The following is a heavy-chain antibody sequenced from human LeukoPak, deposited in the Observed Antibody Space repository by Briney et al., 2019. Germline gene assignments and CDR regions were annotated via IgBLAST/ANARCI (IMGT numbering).Heavy chain of an antibody. V-gene: IGHV4-34*01. D-gene: IGHD5-18*01. CDR3: AKSSYSIFDY. J-gene: IGHJ4*02. CDR2: ISHSGST. Sequence: SETLSLTCAVYGGSFGAYYWSWIRQPPGKGLEWIGEISHSGSTNYNPSLKSRVTISVDTSKNQFSLKLSSVTAADTAVYYCAKSSYSIFDYWGQGTLVTVSS. CDR1: GGSFGAYY.